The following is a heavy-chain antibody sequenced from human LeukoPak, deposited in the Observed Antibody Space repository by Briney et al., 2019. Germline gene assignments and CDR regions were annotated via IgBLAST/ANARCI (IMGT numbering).Heavy chain of an antibody. CDR2: IYSGGST. J-gene: IGHJ5*02. CDR1: GFTVSSNY. Sequence: GGSLRLSCAASGFTVSSNYMSWVRQAPGKGLEWVSVIYSGGSTYYADSVKGRFTISRDNSKNTLYLQMNSLRAEDTAVYYCARSSPYNWFDHWGQGTLVTVSS. V-gene: IGHV3-53*01. CDR3: ARSSPYNWFDH.